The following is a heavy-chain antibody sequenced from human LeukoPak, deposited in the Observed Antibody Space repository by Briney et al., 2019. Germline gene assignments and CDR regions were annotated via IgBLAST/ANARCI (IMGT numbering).Heavy chain of an antibody. CDR2: INSYGSST. Sequence: PGASLRLSCAASGFTFSSYWMHWVRQAPGKGLVWVSRINSYGSSTNYADSVKGRFTISRDNAKNTLYLQINSLRAEDTAVYYCASPIAVAGPYYFDYWGQGTLVTVSS. CDR1: GFTFSSYW. J-gene: IGHJ4*02. CDR3: ASPIAVAGPYYFDY. D-gene: IGHD6-19*01. V-gene: IGHV3-74*01.